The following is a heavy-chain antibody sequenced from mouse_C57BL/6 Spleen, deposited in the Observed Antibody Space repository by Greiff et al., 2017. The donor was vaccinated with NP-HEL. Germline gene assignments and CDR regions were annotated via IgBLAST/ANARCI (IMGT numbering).Heavy chain of an antibody. D-gene: IGHD2-2*01. Sequence: VQLQQPGAELVRPGSSVKLSCKASGYTFTSYWMHWVKQRPIQGLEWIGNIDPSDSETHYNQKFKDKATLTVDKSSSTASMQLSSLTSEDSAVYYGAREGWLRVYFDYWGQGTTLTVSS. CDR3: AREGWLRVYFDY. CDR1: GYTFTSYW. V-gene: IGHV1-52*01. J-gene: IGHJ2*01. CDR2: IDPSDSET.